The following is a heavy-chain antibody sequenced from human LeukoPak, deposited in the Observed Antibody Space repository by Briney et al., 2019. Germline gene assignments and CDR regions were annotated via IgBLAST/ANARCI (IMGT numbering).Heavy chain of an antibody. CDR1: DGSFSGYY. CDR2: IYYSGST. V-gene: IGHV4-59*01. CDR3: AREYGGDAFDI. J-gene: IGHJ3*02. D-gene: IGHD4/OR15-4a*01. Sequence: SETLSLTCAVYDGSFSGYYWGWIRQPPGKGLEWIGYIYYSGSTNYNPSLKSRVTISVDTSNNQFSLKLSSVTAADTAVYYCAREYGGDAFDIWGQGTMVTVSS.